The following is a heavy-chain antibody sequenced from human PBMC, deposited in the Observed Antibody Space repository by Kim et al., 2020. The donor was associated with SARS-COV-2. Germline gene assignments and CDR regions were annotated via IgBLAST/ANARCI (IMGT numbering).Heavy chain of an antibody. D-gene: IGHD3-10*01. V-gene: IGHV4-31*03. CDR2: IYYSGST. Sequence: SETLSLTCTVSGGSISSGGYYWSWIRQHPGKGLEWIGYIYYSGSTYYNPSLKSRVTISVDTSKNQFSLKLSSVTAADTAVYYCARDRTYYYGSGSYYNTPYGMDVWGQGTTVTVSS. CDR3: ARDRTYYYGSGSYYNTPYGMDV. CDR1: GGSISSGGYY. J-gene: IGHJ6*02.